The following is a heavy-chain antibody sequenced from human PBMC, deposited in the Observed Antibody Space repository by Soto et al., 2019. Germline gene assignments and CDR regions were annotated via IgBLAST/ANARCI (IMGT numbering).Heavy chain of an antibody. CDR2: ISGSGGST. CDR1: GFTFSSYA. J-gene: IGHJ4*02. D-gene: IGHD2-2*01. V-gene: IGHV3-23*01. Sequence: GGPLRLSCAASGFTFSSYAMSWVRQAPGKGLEWVSAISGSGGSTYYADSVKGRFTISRDNSKNTLYLQMNSLRAEDTAVYYCAKDRIVVVPAAVESDCFDYWGQGTLVTVSS. CDR3: AKDRIVVVPAAVESDCFDY.